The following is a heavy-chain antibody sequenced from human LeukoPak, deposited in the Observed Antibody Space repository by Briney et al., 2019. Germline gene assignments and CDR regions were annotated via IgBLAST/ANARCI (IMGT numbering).Heavy chain of an antibody. CDR1: GFTFSSYG. J-gene: IGHJ4*02. CDR2: ISYDGSNK. V-gene: IGHV3-30*18. CDR3: AKDLSGSYAFDY. Sequence: GRSLRLSCGASGFTFSSYGMHWVRQAPGKGLEWVAVISYDGSNKYYADSVKGRFTISRDNSKNTLYLQMNSLRAEDTAVYYCAKDLSGSYAFDYWGQGTLVTVSS. D-gene: IGHD1-26*01.